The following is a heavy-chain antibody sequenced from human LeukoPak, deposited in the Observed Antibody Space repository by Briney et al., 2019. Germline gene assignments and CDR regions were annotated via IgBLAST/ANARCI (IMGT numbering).Heavy chain of an antibody. Sequence: GGSLRLSCAASGFTFSSYGMHWVRQAPGKGLEWVAVISYDGSNKYYADSVKGRFTISRDNSKNTLYLQMNSLRAEDTDVYYCAKDLLTFYYDSSGYCLELDYWGQGTLVTVSS. CDR3: AKDLLTFYYDSSGYCLELDY. V-gene: IGHV3-30*18. CDR2: ISYDGSNK. CDR1: GFTFSSYG. J-gene: IGHJ4*02. D-gene: IGHD3-22*01.